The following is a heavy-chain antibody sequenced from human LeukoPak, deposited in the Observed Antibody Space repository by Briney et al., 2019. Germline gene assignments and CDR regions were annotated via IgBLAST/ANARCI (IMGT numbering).Heavy chain of an antibody. CDR1: GGTFISYA. D-gene: IGHD4-17*01. J-gene: IGHJ6*02. CDR2: IIPIFGTA. CDR3: ARDLGYGDYRYGMDV. V-gene: IGHV1-69*13. Sequence: SVKVSCKASGGTFISYAISWVRQAPGQGLEWMGGIIPIFGTANYAQKFQGRVTITADESTSTAYMELSSLRSEDTAVYCCARDLGYGDYRYGMDVWGQRTTVTVPS.